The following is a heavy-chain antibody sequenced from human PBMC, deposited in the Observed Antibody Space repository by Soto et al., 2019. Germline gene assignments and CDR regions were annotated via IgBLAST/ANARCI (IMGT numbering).Heavy chain of an antibody. D-gene: IGHD1-26*01. J-gene: IGHJ5*02. CDR2: IAYDGNNK. CDR1: GFTFSDYG. CDR3: AKGSIVGATKDWFDP. V-gene: IGHV3-30*18. Sequence: QVQLVESGGGVVQPGKSLRLSCAASGFTFSDYGMYWVRQAPGKGLEWVSVIAYDGNNKYYGDSVKGRFTISRDNSESTLYLQMNSLRAEDTAVYYCAKGSIVGATKDWFDPWGQGTLVTVSS.